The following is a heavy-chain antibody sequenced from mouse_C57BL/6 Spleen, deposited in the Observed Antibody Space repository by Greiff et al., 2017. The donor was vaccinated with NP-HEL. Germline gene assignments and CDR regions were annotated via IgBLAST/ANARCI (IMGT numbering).Heavy chain of an antibody. CDR1: GYTFTDYE. J-gene: IGHJ3*01. CDR2: IDPETGGT. V-gene: IGHV1-15*01. Sequence: VQLQQSGAELVRPGASVTLSCKASGYTFTDYEMHWVKQTPVHGLEWIGAIDPETGGTAYNQKFKGKAILTADKSSSTAYMELRSLTSEDSAVYYCTRDEPSWFAYWVQGTLVTVSA. CDR3: TRDEPSWFAY.